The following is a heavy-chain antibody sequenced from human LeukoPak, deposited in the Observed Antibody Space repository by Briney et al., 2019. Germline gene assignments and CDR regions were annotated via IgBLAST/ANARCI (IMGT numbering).Heavy chain of an antibody. V-gene: IGHV3-21*04. CDR2: ISRYGIV. CDR3: ARDGSGWSRNS. D-gene: IGHD6-19*01. Sequence: GGSLRLSCAASGFTFSTYSMSWVRQAPGKGLEWVSSISRYGIVYYADSVKGRFTISRDNAKNSLYLQMNSLRAEETAVYYCARDGSGWSRNSWGQGTLVTVSS. J-gene: IGHJ5*02. CDR1: GFTFSTYS.